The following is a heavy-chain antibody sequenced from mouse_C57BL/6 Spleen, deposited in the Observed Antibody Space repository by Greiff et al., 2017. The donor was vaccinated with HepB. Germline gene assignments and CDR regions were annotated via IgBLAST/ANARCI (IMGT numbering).Heavy chain of an antibody. CDR3: AREGGNPLAMDY. Sequence: QVQLQQPGAELVKPGASVKLSCKASGYTFTSYWMQWVKQRPGQGLEWIGEIDPSDSYTNYNQKFKGKATLTVDTSSSTAYMQLSSLTSEDSAVYYCAREGGNPLAMDYWGQGTSVTVSS. V-gene: IGHV1-50*01. J-gene: IGHJ4*01. CDR1: GYTFTSYW. CDR2: IDPSDSYT.